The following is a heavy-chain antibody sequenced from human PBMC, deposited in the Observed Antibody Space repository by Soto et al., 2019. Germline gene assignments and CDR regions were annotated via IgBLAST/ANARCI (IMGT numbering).Heavy chain of an antibody. Sequence: GGALRLSCTASGFTFGDYAMNWFRQAPGKGLEWVGFIRNRAYGGTTQYAASVKGRFTISRDDSKSIAYLQVNSLMTEDTAVYYCTTGVSGQGFFNYYYRFDVWGQGTTVTVSS. CDR1: GFTFGDYA. J-gene: IGHJ6*02. CDR2: IRNRAYGGTT. CDR3: TTGVSGQGFFNYYYRFDV. D-gene: IGHD3-3*01. V-gene: IGHV3-49*03.